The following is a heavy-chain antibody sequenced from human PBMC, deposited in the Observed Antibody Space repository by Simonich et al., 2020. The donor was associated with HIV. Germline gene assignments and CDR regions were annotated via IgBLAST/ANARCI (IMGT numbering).Heavy chain of an antibody. D-gene: IGHD3-10*01. Sequence: QVQLVQSGAEVKKPGSSVKVSCKASGGTFSSFAISWVRQAPGLGLEWVGGNIPSFGTANYAQMFQGRVTITADESTSTAYMELSSLRSEDTGIYYCARKGGGRGVYYFDYWGQGTLVTVSS. V-gene: IGHV1-69*13. CDR2: NIPSFGTA. J-gene: IGHJ4*02. CDR3: ARKGGGRGVYYFDY. CDR1: GGTFSSFA.